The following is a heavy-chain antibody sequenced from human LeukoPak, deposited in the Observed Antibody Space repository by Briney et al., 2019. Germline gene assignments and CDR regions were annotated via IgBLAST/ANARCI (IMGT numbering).Heavy chain of an antibody. D-gene: IGHD2-2*01. J-gene: IGHJ4*02. CDR1: GGSFSGYY. Sequence: SETLSLTCAVYGGSFSGYYWSWIRQPPGKGLEWIGEINHSGSTNYNPSLKSRVTKSVDTSKNQFSLKLSSVTAADTAVYYCASGVVPAANWGQGTLVTVSS. CDR2: INHSGST. CDR3: ASGVVPAAN. V-gene: IGHV4-34*01.